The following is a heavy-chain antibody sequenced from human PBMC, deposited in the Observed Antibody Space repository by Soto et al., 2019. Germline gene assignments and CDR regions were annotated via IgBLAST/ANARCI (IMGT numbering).Heavy chain of an antibody. J-gene: IGHJ6*02. CDR1: GFTFSSYG. V-gene: IGHV3-30*19. CDR3: ARGDNWNYSEIYYGMDV. Sequence: HPGGSLRLSCAASGFTFSSYGMHWVRQAPGKGLEWVAVISYDGSNKYYADSVKGRFTISRDNSKNTLYLQMNSLRAEDTAVYYCARGDNWNYSEIYYGMDVWGQGTTVTVSS. CDR2: ISYDGSNK. D-gene: IGHD1-7*01.